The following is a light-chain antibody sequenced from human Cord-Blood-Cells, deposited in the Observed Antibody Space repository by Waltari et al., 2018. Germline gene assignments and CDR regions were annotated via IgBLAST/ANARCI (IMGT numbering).Light chain of an antibody. Sequence: EIVMTQPPATLSVSPGERATLSRRASQSVSSNLAWYQQKPGQAPRLLIYGASTSATGIPARFSGSGSGTEFTLTISILQSEDFAVYYCQQYNNWRPLTFGGGTKVEIK. V-gene: IGKV3-15*01. J-gene: IGKJ4*01. CDR2: GAS. CDR1: QSVSSN. CDR3: QQYNNWRPLT.